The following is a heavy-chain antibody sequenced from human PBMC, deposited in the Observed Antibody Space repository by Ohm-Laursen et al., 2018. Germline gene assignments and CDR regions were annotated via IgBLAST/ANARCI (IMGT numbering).Heavy chain of an antibody. J-gene: IGHJ5*02. D-gene: IGHD6-13*01. CDR2: IYSGGST. CDR1: GFTFSSYG. V-gene: IGHV3-66*01. CDR3: ARAWHSSSRHTFEA. Sequence: SLRLSCAASGFTFSSYGMHWVRQAPGKGLEWVSVIYSGGSTYYADSVKGRFTISRDNSKNTLYLQMNSLRAEDTAVYYCARAWHSSSRHTFEAWGQGTLVTVDS.